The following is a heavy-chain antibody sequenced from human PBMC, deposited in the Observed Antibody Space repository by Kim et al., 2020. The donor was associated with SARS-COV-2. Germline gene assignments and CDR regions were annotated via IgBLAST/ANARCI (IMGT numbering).Heavy chain of an antibody. CDR1: GFSFNNHT. CDR3: GRGRAAAGMGYFQH. Sequence: GGSLRLSCAASGFSFNNHTMHWVRQAPGKGLEWVSSISTRSSYMYYTDSVKGRFTISRDNAENSLYLRMNSLRAEDTAVYYCGRGRAAAGMGYFQHWGQG. V-gene: IGHV3-21*01. D-gene: IGHD6-13*01. CDR2: ISTRSSYM. J-gene: IGHJ1*01.